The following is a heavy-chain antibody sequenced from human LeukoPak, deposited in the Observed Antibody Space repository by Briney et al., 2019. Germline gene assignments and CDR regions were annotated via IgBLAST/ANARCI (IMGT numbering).Heavy chain of an antibody. V-gene: IGHV3-30*18. D-gene: IGHD6-13*01. CDR3: AKEGGSIWYYFDY. CDR2: LSYDGSNK. J-gene: IGHJ4*02. Sequence: GGSLRLSCTASGFTFSTYGLHWVRQAPGKGLEWLASLSYDGSNKYNADSVKGRFTISTDHSKNTLYLQMNSPGAEDTAVYYCAKEGGSIWYYFDYWGQGALVTVSS. CDR1: GFTFSTYG.